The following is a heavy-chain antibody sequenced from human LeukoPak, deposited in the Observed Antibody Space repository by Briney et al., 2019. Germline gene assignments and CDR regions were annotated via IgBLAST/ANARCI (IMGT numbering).Heavy chain of an antibody. Sequence: PGGSLRLSCAASGFTFSDHYMDWVRQAPGKGLEWVGRTRNKANSYTTEYAASVKGRFTISRDDSKNSLSLQMSSLTAEDTALYYCARAPAPRHCTSTSCPRGPFDYWGQGTLVTVSS. V-gene: IGHV3-72*01. D-gene: IGHD2-2*01. CDR2: TRNKANSYTT. CDR3: ARAPAPRHCTSTSCPRGPFDY. CDR1: GFTFSDHY. J-gene: IGHJ4*02.